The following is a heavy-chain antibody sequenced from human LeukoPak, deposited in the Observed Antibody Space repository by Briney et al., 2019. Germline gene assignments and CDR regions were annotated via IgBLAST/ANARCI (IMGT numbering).Heavy chain of an antibody. CDR1: GFTFDDYA. D-gene: IGHD3-22*01. J-gene: IGHJ4*02. CDR2: ISWDGIST. Sequence: PGGSLRLSCTASGFTFDDYAMHWVRRAPGKGLEWVSLISWDGISTHYADSVKGRFTISRDNSKNFLYLQMNSLRGEDTALYYCAKDVYASSGYYFDYWGQGTLVTVSS. V-gene: IGHV3-43D*03. CDR3: AKDVYASSGYYFDY.